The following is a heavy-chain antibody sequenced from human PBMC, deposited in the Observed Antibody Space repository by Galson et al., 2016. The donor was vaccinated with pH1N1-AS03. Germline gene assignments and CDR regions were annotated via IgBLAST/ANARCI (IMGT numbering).Heavy chain of an antibody. Sequence: SVKVSCKASGYTFTTYDINWVRQAAGQGLEWMGWMTPNNGNTGYAQRFQGRVTMTRNTSISTAYMELSGLQSEDTAVYYCARALRIEAASLYYFEYWGQGTLVAVSS. CDR1: GYTFTTYD. CDR2: MTPNNGNT. J-gene: IGHJ4*02. V-gene: IGHV1-8*01. D-gene: IGHD6-13*01. CDR3: ARALRIEAASLYYFEY.